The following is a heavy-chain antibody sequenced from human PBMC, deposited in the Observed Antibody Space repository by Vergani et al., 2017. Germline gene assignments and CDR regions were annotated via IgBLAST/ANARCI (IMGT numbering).Heavy chain of an antibody. Sequence: EVQLVESGGGLVQPGGSLRLSCAASGFTFSSYAMSWVRQAPGKGLEWVSAISGSGGSTYYADSVKGRFTISRDNSKNTLYLQMNSLRAEDTAVSYCAEDGGADYGDPYYYYDYGMDVWGQGTTVTVSS. V-gene: IGHV3-23*04. D-gene: IGHD4-17*01. J-gene: IGHJ6*02. CDR3: AEDGGADYGDPYYYYDYGMDV. CDR2: ISGSGGST. CDR1: GFTFSSYA.